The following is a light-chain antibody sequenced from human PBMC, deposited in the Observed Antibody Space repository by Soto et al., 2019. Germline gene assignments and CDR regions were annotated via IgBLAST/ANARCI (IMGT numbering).Light chain of an antibody. CDR3: QSYDSSLSAVV. CDR2: GNS. CDR1: SSNSGAGFD. Sequence: QSVLTQPPSVSGAPGQKVTISCTGSSSNSGAGFDVHWYQQLPGTAPKLLIHGNSNRPSGVPDRFSGSKSGTSASLAITGLQPEDEADYYCQSYDSSLSAVVFGTGTKLTVL. V-gene: IGLV1-40*01. J-gene: IGLJ1*01.